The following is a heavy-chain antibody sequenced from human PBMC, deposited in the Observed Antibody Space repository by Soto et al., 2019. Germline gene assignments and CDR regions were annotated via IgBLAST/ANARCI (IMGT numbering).Heavy chain of an antibody. Sequence: SETLSLTCTVSGGSISSSSYYWGWIRQPPGKGLEWIGSINFSGSTYSNPSLKSRVTISVETSKNRFSLKLSSVTAADTAVYYCARPKPMVRGAPPLHDAFDIWGQGTMVTVSS. J-gene: IGHJ3*02. V-gene: IGHV4-39*01. CDR3: ARPKPMVRGAPPLHDAFDI. D-gene: IGHD3-10*01. CDR1: GGSISSSSYY. CDR2: INFSGST.